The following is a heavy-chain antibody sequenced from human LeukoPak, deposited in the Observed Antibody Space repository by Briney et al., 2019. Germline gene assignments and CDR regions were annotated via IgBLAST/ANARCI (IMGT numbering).Heavy chain of an antibody. Sequence: ASVKVSCKASGYTFTGYYMHWVRQAPGQGLEWMGRINPNSGGTNYAQKFQGRVTMTRDTSISTAYMELSRLRSDDTAVYYCAREQQLVYYYYGMDVWGQGTTVTVSS. CDR3: AREQQLVYYYYGMDV. D-gene: IGHD6-13*01. J-gene: IGHJ6*02. CDR1: GYTFTGYY. CDR2: INPNSGGT. V-gene: IGHV1-2*06.